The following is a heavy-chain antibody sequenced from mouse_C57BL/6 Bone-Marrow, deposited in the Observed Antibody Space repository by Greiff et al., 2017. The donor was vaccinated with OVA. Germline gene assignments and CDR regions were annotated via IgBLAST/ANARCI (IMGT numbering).Heavy chain of an antibody. V-gene: IGHV3-6*01. CDR2: SRYDGSN. Sequence: VQLKQSGAGLVKPSPSLSLTCTVTGFSITSGYYWNWIRQPPGNQQGWMGFSRYDGSNNYNPPLKNRNSITRDTSQNQFFLKLNSVTTEDTATSYCAREPGPVWGTGTTVTVSS. D-gene: IGHD3-3*01. CDR1: GFSITSGYY. CDR3: AREPGPV. J-gene: IGHJ1*03.